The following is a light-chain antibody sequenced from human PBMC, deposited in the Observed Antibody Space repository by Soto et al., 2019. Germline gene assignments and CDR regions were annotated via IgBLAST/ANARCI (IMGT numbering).Light chain of an antibody. J-gene: IGKJ4*01. CDR2: DAS. CDR3: QQRSNWPPFT. CDR1: QSVCSY. Sequence: EILLTQSPATLSLSPRERATLSCRASQSVCSYLAWYQQKPGQAPRLLIYDASNRATGIPARFSGSGSGTDFTLTISSLEPEDFAVYYCQQRSNWPPFTFGGGTKVEIK. V-gene: IGKV3-11*01.